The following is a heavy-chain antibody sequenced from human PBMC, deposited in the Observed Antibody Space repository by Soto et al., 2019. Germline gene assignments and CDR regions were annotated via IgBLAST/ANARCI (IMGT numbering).Heavy chain of an antibody. Sequence: QVQLQESGPGLVKPSQTLSLTCTVSGGSISSGGYYWSWIRQHPGKGLGWIGYIYYSGSTYYNPSLKSRVTISVDTSKNQFSLKLSSVTAADTAVYYCARGRDIVVVVAARSYYYGMDVWGQGTTVTVSS. CDR3: ARGRDIVVVVAARSYYYGMDV. D-gene: IGHD2-15*01. V-gene: IGHV4-31*03. CDR2: IYYSGST. CDR1: GGSISSGGYY. J-gene: IGHJ6*02.